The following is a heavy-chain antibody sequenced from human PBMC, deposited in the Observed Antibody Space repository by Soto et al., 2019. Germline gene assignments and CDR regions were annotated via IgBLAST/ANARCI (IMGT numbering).Heavy chain of an antibody. V-gene: IGHV4-34*01. J-gene: IGHJ6*03. CDR3: ARGSIGYCSSTSCYAKRYYYYYYMDV. Sequence: PSETLSLTCAVYGGSFSGYYWSWIRQPPGKGLEWIGEINHSGSTNYNPSLKSRVTISVDTSKNQFSLKLSSVTAADTAVYYCARGSIGYCSSTSCYAKRYYYYYYMDVWGKGTTVTVSS. CDR2: INHSGST. CDR1: GGSFSGYY. D-gene: IGHD2-2*01.